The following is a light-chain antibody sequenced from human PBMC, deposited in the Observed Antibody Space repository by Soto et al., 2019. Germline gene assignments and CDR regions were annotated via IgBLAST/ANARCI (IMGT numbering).Light chain of an antibody. CDR3: QTWGTGIVI. J-gene: IGLJ2*01. Sequence: QPVLTQSPSASASLGASVKLTCTLSSGHSNYAIAWHQQQPEKSPRYLMKLNRDGSHSKGDGIPNRFSGSSSGAERYLTISSLQSEDEADYYCQTWGTGIVIFGGGTKVTVL. CDR1: SGHSNYA. V-gene: IGLV4-69*01. CDR2: LNRDGSH.